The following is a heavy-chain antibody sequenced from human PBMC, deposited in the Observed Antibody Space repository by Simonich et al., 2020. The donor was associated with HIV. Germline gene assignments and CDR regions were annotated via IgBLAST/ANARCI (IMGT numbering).Heavy chain of an antibody. CDR3: VRRLAVAGTYWYFDL. J-gene: IGHJ2*01. V-gene: IGHV5-51*01. CDR1: GYSFTSYW. CDR2: IYPGEPDT. Sequence: EVQLVQSGAEVKKPGESLTISCKGSGYSFTSYWIGWVRQMPGKGLEWMGIIYPGEPDTRDRPPFQGQVTISADKSISTAYRQWSSLKASDTAMYYCVRRLAVAGTYWYFDLWGRGTLVTVSS. D-gene: IGHD6-19*01.